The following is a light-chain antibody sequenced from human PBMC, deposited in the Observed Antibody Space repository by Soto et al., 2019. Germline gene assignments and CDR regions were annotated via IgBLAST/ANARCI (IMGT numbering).Light chain of an antibody. CDR3: QQRRNWPLT. J-gene: IGKJ1*01. Sequence: EIVLTQSPGTLSMSPGERATLSCRASQTVDSYLAWYQQKPGQAPRLLIYDTSNRATGIPARFTGSGSGTDFTLTISSLEPEDFAVYYCQQRRNWPLTFGQGTKVDIK. CDR1: QTVDSY. CDR2: DTS. V-gene: IGKV3-11*01.